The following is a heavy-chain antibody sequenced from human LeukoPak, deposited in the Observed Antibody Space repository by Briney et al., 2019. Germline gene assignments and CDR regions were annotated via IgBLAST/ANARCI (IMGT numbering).Heavy chain of an antibody. Sequence: ASVKVSCKASGYTFTSNYMHWVRQAPGQGLEWVGIIHPSGGNTNYAQKFQGRVAMTRDTSTSTVYMELSSLRSEDTAIYYCARDCSSTRCQGPVFDNWGQGTLVTVSS. J-gene: IGHJ4*02. CDR2: IHPSGGNT. CDR3: ARDCSSTRCQGPVFDN. CDR1: GYTFTSNY. D-gene: IGHD2-2*01. V-gene: IGHV1-46*01.